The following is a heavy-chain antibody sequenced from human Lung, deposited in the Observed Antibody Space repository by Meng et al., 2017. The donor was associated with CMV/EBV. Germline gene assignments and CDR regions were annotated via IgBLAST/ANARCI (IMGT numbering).Heavy chain of an antibody. CDR3: ARRSGSYVNAFDI. D-gene: IGHD1-26*01. J-gene: IGHJ3*02. V-gene: IGHV3-48*03. Sequence: WGSLRLSCAASGFTFSSYEMNWVRQAPGKGLEWVSYISSSGSTMYYADSVKGRFTISRDNAKNSLYLQMNSLRVEDTAVYYCARRSGSYVNAFDIWGQGTMVTVSS. CDR2: ISSSGSTM. CDR1: GFTFSSYE.